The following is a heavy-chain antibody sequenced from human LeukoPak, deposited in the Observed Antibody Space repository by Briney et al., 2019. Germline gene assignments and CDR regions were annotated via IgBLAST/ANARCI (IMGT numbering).Heavy chain of an antibody. J-gene: IGHJ4*02. CDR3: AVAGRY. Sequence: SETLSLTCAVYGGSFSGYYWSCIRQPPGKGLEWIGEINHSGSISYNPSLKSRVTISVDTSKNQFSLKLSSVTAADTAVYYCAVAGRYWGQGTLVTVSS. V-gene: IGHV4-34*01. CDR1: GGSFSGYY. CDR2: INHSGSI. D-gene: IGHD6-19*01.